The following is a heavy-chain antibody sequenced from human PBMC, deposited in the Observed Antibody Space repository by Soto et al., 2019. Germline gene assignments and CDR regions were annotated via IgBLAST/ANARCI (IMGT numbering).Heavy chain of an antibody. CDR1: GFTFSSYA. CDR2: ISYDGSNK. D-gene: IGHD3-9*01. Sequence: QVQLVESGGGVVQPGRSLRLSCAASGFTFSSYAMHWVRQAPGKGLEWVAVISYDGSNKYYADSVKGRFTISRDNSKNTLYLQMNSVRAEDTAVYYCARDAYDILTGYLRYGMDVWGRGTTVTVSS. CDR3: ARDAYDILTGYLRYGMDV. V-gene: IGHV3-30-3*01. J-gene: IGHJ6*02.